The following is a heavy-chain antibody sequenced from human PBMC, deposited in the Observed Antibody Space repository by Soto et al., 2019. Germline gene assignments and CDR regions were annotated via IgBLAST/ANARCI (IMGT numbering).Heavy chain of an antibody. D-gene: IGHD1-1*01. CDR1: GFSFGTYW. CDR3: ATWHEREHAYDV. V-gene: IGHV3-66*01. Sequence: EVQLVESGGGLVQPGGSLRLSCAVSGFSFGTYWMSWVRQAPGKGLEWVSALYDVDGSFYADSVKGRFTTSSDSSKTTVYLQMNGLRPDDTAVYYCATWHEREHAYDVWGQGTTVTVSS. J-gene: IGHJ3*01. CDR2: LYDVDGS.